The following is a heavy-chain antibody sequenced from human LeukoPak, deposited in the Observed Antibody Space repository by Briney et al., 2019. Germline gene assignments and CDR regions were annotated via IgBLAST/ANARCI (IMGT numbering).Heavy chain of an antibody. CDR2: IHPGDSDT. V-gene: IGHV5-51*01. D-gene: IGHD2-15*01. CDR3: ARHAGYCTGGKCYSFYYFDY. Sequence: GESLKISCKASGYTFTNYWIGWARHTPGKGLEWMGIIHPGDSDTRYRTSFQGQVTMSVDESTSTAYLHWTSLKASDTAIYYCARHAGYCTGGKCYSFYYFDYWGQGTLVTVSS. J-gene: IGHJ4*02. CDR1: GYTFTNYW.